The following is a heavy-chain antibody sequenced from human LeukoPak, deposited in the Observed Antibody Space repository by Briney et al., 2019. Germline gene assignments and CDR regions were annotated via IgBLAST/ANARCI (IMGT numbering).Heavy chain of an antibody. CDR3: TREREMATIQEFDAFDI. J-gene: IGHJ3*02. CDR2: IRSVFRIT. V-gene: IGHV1-69*10. CDR1: GDTFINYA. Sequence: SVKVSCKCSGDTFINYAIIWVRQAPGQGLEWMGGIRSVFRITHYAQKFQGRVTITADNSRSTAYMELSSLTSEDTAVYYCTREREMATIQEFDAFDIWGQGTMVTVSA. D-gene: IGHD5-24*01.